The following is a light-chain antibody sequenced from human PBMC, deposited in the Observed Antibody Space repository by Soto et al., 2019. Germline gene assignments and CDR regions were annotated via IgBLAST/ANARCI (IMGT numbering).Light chain of an antibody. CDR2: AAS. V-gene: IGKV3-15*01. Sequence: EIVMTQSPATLSVPPGERATLSCRASQSVRINLAWYQQKPGQAPRLLIYAASTRATGIPARFSGSGSETEFTLTINSLEPEDFAVYYCQQRNVWPPITFGQGTRLEIK. CDR3: QQRNVWPPIT. CDR1: QSVRIN. J-gene: IGKJ5*01.